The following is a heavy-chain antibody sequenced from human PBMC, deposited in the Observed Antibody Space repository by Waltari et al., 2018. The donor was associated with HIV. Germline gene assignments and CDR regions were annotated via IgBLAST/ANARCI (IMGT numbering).Heavy chain of an antibody. D-gene: IGHD1-7*01. J-gene: IGHJ6*02. CDR3: ARDRARTTDYYYYGMDV. CDR2: INPNSGGT. CDR1: GYTFTGSY. V-gene: IGHV1-2*02. Sequence: QVQLVQSGAGVKKPGASVTVSCQASGYTFTGSYMPWVRQAPGQGLEWMGWINPNSGGTNYAQKFQDRVTMTRDTSISTAYMELSRLRSDDTAVYYCARDRARTTDYYYYGMDVWGQGTTVTVSS.